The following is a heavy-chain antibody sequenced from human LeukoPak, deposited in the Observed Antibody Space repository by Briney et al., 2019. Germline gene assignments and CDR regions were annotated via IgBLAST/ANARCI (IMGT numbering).Heavy chain of an antibody. Sequence: GGSLRLSCAASGFTFSSYWMHWVRQAPGKWLVWVSRIKSDVRSTRYADSVKGRFTLSRDNAKNTLYLQMNSLRAEDTAVYYCARPSGTTVTTDWGQGTLVTVSS. D-gene: IGHD4-17*01. CDR3: ARPSGTTVTTD. J-gene: IGHJ4*02. CDR1: GFTFSSYW. CDR2: IKSDVRST. V-gene: IGHV3-74*01.